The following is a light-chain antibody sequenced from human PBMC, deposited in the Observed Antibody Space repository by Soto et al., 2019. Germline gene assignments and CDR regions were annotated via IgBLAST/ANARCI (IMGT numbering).Light chain of an antibody. Sequence: ELVVTQTPATLSVSPGERVTLSCRTSQDVSSKLAWYQQKAGQAPSLLIYDASTRATGTPARFSGSGSGTEFTLAVSSLQSEDYAVYFCQQYIRWPLTFGGGTNVEIK. CDR3: QQYIRWPLT. CDR2: DAS. V-gene: IGKV3D-15*01. J-gene: IGKJ4*01. CDR1: QDVSSK.